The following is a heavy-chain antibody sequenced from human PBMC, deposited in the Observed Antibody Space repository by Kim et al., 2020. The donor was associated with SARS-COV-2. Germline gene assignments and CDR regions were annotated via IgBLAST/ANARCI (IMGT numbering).Heavy chain of an antibody. J-gene: IGHJ6*02. CDR1: GGSISSYY. Sequence: SETLSLTCTVSGGSISSYYWSWIRQPPGKGLEWIGYIYYSGSTNYNPSLKSRVTISVDTSKNQFSLKLSSVTAADTAVYYCARIHQGFWSGYQNYYYYGMDVWGQGTTVTVSS. CDR3: ARIHQGFWSGYQNYYYYGMDV. CDR2: IYYSGST. V-gene: IGHV4-59*01. D-gene: IGHD3-3*01.